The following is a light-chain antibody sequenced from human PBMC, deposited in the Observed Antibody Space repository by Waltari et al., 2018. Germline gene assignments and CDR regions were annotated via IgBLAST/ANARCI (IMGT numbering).Light chain of an antibody. Sequence: DIQMTQSPSSLSASVGDRVTITCQASQDISNYLNWYQQKPGKAPKLLIYEASKLETGVPYMFSGSGSETDFTVNISSLQPEDIATYYCQQYDNFRATFGQGTRLEIK. CDR3: QQYDNFRAT. J-gene: IGKJ5*01. CDR2: EAS. V-gene: IGKV1-33*01. CDR1: QDISNY.